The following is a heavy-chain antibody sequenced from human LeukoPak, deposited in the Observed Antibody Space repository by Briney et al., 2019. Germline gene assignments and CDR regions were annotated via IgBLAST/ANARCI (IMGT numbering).Heavy chain of an antibody. CDR3: ARHPPGGYSYYYGMDV. Sequence: PSETLSLTCSVSGDSVSSGGSFWSWIRQPPGKGLEWIGYIYHTGSTSYNPSLKSRVTISIDTSKSQFSLKLSSVTAADTAVYYCARHPPGGYSYYYGMDVWGQGTTVTVSS. V-gene: IGHV4-61*08. D-gene: IGHD5-18*01. J-gene: IGHJ6*02. CDR2: IYHTGST. CDR1: GDSVSSGGSF.